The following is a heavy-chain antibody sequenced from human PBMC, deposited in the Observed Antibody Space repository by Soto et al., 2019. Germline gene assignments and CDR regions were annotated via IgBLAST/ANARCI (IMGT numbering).Heavy chain of an antibody. D-gene: IGHD2-15*01. CDR1: GDSVSSSSVA. Sequence: SQTLSLTCVISGDSVSSSSVAWNWVRQSPSRGLEWLGRTYYRSRWYSDFAVSVRGRIVINADTSKNQFSLQLSSVTPEDTAVYFCARSEEDSDYYYHGLDVWGQGTTVTVSS. CDR2: TYYRSRWYS. V-gene: IGHV6-1*01. J-gene: IGHJ6*02. CDR3: ARSEEDSDYYYHGLDV.